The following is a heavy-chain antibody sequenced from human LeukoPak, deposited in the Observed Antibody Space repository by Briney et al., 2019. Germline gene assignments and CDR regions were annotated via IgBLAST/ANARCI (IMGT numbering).Heavy chain of an antibody. CDR1: GFTFRSHA. J-gene: IGHJ4*02. D-gene: IGHD2-21*01. CDR2: IYENGGTT. CDR3: AKDFRIGYSAHFDY. V-gene: IGHV3-23*01. Sequence: PGGSLRLSCVGSGFTFRSHAMSWVRQAPEKGLELVSGIYENGGTTYYADSVKGRFSISRDNSKNTLYLQMDSLRGEDTAVYYCAKDFRIGYSAHFDYWGQEALVTVSS.